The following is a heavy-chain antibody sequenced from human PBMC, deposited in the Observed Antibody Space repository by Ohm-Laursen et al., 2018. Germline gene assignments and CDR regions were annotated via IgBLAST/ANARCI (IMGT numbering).Heavy chain of an antibody. D-gene: IGHD3-22*01. J-gene: IGHJ3*02. CDR3: ARVGDYYDSSGYYSNAFDI. CDR1: GFTFSYSW. V-gene: IGHV3-7*01. Sequence: SLRLSCAASGFTFSYSWMTWVRQAPGKGLEWVANIKQEGSEKYYVDSVKGRFTISRDNAKNSLYLQMNSLRAEDTAVYHCARVGDYYDSSGYYSNAFDIWGQGTMVTVSS. CDR2: IKQEGSEK.